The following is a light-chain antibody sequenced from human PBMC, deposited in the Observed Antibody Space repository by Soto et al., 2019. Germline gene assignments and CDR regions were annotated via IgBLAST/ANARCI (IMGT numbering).Light chain of an antibody. CDR3: CAYVGSSNSVV. V-gene: IGLV2-23*01. Sequence: QSALTQPASVSGSPGQSITISCTGTSSDVGNYNLVSWYQHHPGKAPKMMLYEGIKRPSGVSNRISGSKSGDTASLTISGLQAKDEADYYCCAYVGSSNSVVFGGGTKVTVL. J-gene: IGLJ2*01. CDR1: SSDVGNYNL. CDR2: EGI.